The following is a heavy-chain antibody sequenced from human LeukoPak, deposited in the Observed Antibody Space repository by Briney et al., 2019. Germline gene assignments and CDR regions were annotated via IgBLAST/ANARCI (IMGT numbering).Heavy chain of an antibody. V-gene: IGHV3-7*05. D-gene: IGHD5-18*01. CDR2: IKQDGSEK. CDR1: GFTFSSYW. Sequence: GGSLRLSCTASGFTFSSYWMNWVRQAPGKGLEWVANIKQDGSEKYYVDSVKGRFTISRDNAKNSMYLQMNSLRAEDTAVYYCARVRYSYEGFDAFDIWGQGTMVTVSS. CDR3: ARVRYSYEGFDAFDI. J-gene: IGHJ3*02.